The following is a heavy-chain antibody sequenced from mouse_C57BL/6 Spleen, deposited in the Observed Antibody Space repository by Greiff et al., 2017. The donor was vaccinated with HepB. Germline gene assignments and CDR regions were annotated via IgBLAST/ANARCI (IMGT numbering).Heavy chain of an antibody. J-gene: IGHJ4*01. V-gene: IGHV5-15*01. D-gene: IGHD2-1*01. CDR3: ARHDGNYYAMDY. CDR2: ISNLAYSI. CDR1: GFTFRDYG. Sequence: EVKLMESGGGLVQPGGSLKLSCAASGFTFRDYGMEWVRQAPRKGPEWVAFISNLAYSIYYADTVTGRFTISRENAKNTLYLEMSSLRSEDTAMYYCARHDGNYYAMDYWGQGTSVTVSS.